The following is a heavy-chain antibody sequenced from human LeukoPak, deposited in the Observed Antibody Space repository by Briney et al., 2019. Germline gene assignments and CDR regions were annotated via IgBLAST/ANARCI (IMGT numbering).Heavy chain of an antibody. Sequence: GGSLRLSCAASGFTVSSNYMSWVRQAPGKGLEWVSVIYSGGSTYYADSVKGRFTNARDNSKNTLYLQMNSLRAEDTAVYYCARVGYYYGSGYFDYWGQGTLVTVSS. D-gene: IGHD3-10*01. CDR1: GFTVSSNY. V-gene: IGHV3-53*01. CDR3: ARVGYYYGSGYFDY. J-gene: IGHJ4*02. CDR2: IYSGGST.